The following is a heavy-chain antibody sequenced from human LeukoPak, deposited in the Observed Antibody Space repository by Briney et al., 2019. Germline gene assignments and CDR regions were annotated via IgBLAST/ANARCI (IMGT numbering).Heavy chain of an antibody. CDR1: GFTVGSNY. V-gene: IGHV3-53*01. D-gene: IGHD3-22*01. J-gene: IGHJ6*03. CDR2: IYSGGST. CDR3: ARDITSSGYKSHYYMDV. Sequence: GGSLRLSCAASGFTVGSNYMSWVRQAPGKGLEWVSVIYSGGSTYYADSVKGRFTISRDNSKNTLYLQMNSLRAEDTAVYYCARDITSSGYKSHYYMDVWGKGTTVTVSS.